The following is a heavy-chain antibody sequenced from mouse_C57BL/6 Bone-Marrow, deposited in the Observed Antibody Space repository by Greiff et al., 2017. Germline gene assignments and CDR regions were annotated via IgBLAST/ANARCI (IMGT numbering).Heavy chain of an antibody. CDR2: IYPRSGNT. CDR3: ARRLRFYYFDY. J-gene: IGHJ2*01. V-gene: IGHV1-81*01. Sequence: QVQLQQSGAELARPGASVKLSCKASGYTFTSYGISWVKQRTGQGLEWIGEIYPRSGNTYYNAKFKGKATLTADKSSSTAYMELRSLTSEDSAVYFCARRLRFYYFDYWGQGTTLTVSS. CDR1: GYTFTSYG. D-gene: IGHD1-1*01.